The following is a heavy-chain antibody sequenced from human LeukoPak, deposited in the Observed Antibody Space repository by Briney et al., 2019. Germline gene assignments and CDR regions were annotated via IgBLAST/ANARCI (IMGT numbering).Heavy chain of an antibody. J-gene: IGHJ4*02. V-gene: IGHV4-4*07. D-gene: IGHD6-19*01. CDR1: GGSIRSYY. CDR2: IYISGST. Sequence: SETLSLTCTVSGGSIRSYYWSWIRQPAERGLEWIGRIYISGSTNYNPSLKSRVTMSVDTSKNQFSLKLSSVTAADTAVYYCARAPEFSSGWLLDYWGQGTLVTVSS. CDR3: ARAPEFSSGWLLDY.